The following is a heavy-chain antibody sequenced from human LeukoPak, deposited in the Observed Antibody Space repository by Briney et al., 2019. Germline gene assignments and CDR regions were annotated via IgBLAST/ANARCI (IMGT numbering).Heavy chain of an antibody. CDR1: GGSISSYY. CDR3: ARVVSAAIHFDY. D-gene: IGHD2-2*01. V-gene: IGHV4-59*01. Sequence: SETLSLTCTVSGGSISSYYWSWILQPPGKGLEWIGYIYYSGSTNYNPSLKSRVTISVDTSKNQFSLKLSSVTAADTAVYYCARVVSAAIHFDYWGQGTLVTVSS. J-gene: IGHJ4*02. CDR2: IYYSGST.